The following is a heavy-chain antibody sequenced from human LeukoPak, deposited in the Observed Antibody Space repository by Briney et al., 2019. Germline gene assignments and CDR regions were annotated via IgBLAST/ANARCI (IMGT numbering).Heavy chain of an antibody. V-gene: IGHV1-18*01. D-gene: IGHD6-13*01. Sequence: GASVKVSCKAPGYTFTNHGITWVRQAPGQGPEWVGWISAYNGNTNYAQHLQGRVTMTTDTSTTTAYMELRSLTSADTAVYYCARTYSSYFSSSEFDYWGQGTLVTVSS. CDR1: GYTFTNHG. CDR2: ISAYNGNT. J-gene: IGHJ4*02. CDR3: ARTYSSYFSSSEFDY.